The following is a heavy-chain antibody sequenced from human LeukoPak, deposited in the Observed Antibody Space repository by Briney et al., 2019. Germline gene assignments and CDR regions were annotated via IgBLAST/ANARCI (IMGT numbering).Heavy chain of an antibody. CDR3: ARGDYDFWSGYYGY. V-gene: IGHV4-38-2*02. D-gene: IGHD3-3*01. J-gene: IGHJ6*04. CDR1: GYSISSGYY. Sequence: SETLSLTCTVSGYSISSGYYWGWIRQPPGKGLEWIGSIYHSGSTYYNPSLKSRVTISVDTSKNQFSLKLSSVTAADTAVYYCARGDYDFWSGYYGYWGKGTTVTVSS. CDR2: IYHSGST.